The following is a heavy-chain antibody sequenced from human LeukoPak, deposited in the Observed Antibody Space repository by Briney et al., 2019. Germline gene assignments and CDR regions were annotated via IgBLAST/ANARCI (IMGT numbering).Heavy chain of an antibody. CDR3: VRQVVVAATVWFDP. CDR2: ISAYNGNT. J-gene: IGHJ5*02. V-gene: IGHV1-18*01. D-gene: IGHD2-15*01. Sequence: ASVKVSCKASGYTFTSYGISWVRQAPGQGLEWMGWISAYNGNTNYAQKLQGRVTMTTDTSTSTAYMELRSLRSDDTAVYYCVRQVVVAATVWFDPWGQGTLVTVSS. CDR1: GYTFTSYG.